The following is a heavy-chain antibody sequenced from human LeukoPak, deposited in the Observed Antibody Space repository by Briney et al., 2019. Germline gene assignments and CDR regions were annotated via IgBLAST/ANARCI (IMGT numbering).Heavy chain of an antibody. CDR1: GFTFSSYG. CDR2: ILSDGSNK. J-gene: IGHJ6*03. V-gene: IGHV3-30*18. CDR3: AKISIRFGAPYYYYMDV. D-gene: IGHD3-10*01. Sequence: GGSLRLSCAASGFTFSSYGMHWVRQAPGKGLEWVAVILSDGSNKYYADSVKGRFTISRDNSKNTLYLQMNSLRAEDTAVYYCAKISIRFGAPYYYYMDVWGKGTTVTVSS.